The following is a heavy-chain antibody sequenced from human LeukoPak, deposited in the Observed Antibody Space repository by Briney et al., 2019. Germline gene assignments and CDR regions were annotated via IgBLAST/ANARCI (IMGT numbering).Heavy chain of an antibody. J-gene: IGHJ4*02. CDR1: GFTFSNAW. CDR3: AKDHQLNTLGYFDY. CDR2: VTSGDTT. V-gene: IGHV3-53*01. Sequence: GGSLRLSCAASGFTFSNAWMSWVRQAPGKGLEWVSGVTSGDTTYYAASVKGRFTISRDNSKNTLYLQMNSLRAEDTAMYYCAKDHQLNTLGYFDYWGQGTLVTVSS. D-gene: IGHD3-16*01.